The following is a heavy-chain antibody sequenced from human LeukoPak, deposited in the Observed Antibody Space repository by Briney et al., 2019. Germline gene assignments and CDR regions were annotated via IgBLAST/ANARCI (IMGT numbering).Heavy chain of an antibody. CDR2: INPDGSGK. J-gene: IGHJ4*02. Sequence: GGSLRLSCEASGFTLSTYWMNWVRQVPGKGLAWVANINPDGSGKRYVDSVKGRFTIARDNADNSLPLQMNSLRAEDTAVYYCASWRAGGNSWGQGTLVTVSS. CDR1: GFTLSTYW. CDR3: ASWRAGGNS. V-gene: IGHV3-7*01. D-gene: IGHD3-3*01.